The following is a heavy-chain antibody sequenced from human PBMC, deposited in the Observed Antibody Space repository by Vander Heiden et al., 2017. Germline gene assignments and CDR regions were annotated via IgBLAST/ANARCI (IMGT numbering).Heavy chain of an antibody. Sequence: EVQLVEAGGGLVQPGGSLTLSCAASGFTVSGSAMHWVRQASGKGREWVGRIRSKANSYATAYAASVKGRFTISRDDSKNTAYLQMNSLKTEDTAVYYCTTHYDFWSGYSFDYWGQGTLVTVSS. CDR3: TTHYDFWSGYSFDY. J-gene: IGHJ4*02. CDR1: GFTVSGSA. V-gene: IGHV3-73*02. D-gene: IGHD3-3*01. CDR2: IRSKANSYAT.